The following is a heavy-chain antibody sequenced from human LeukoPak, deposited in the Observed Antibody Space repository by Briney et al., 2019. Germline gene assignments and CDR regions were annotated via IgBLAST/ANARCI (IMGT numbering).Heavy chain of an antibody. V-gene: IGHV3-21*01. D-gene: IGHD3-10*01. CDR3: ARDFGARGWFDS. J-gene: IGHJ5*01. CDR1: EFTFSSYN. CDR2: ISSFSSYI. Sequence: GGSLRLSCAASEFTFSSYNMNWVRQAPGKGLEWVSSISSFSSYIYYADSVKGRFTISRDNAKNSLYLQMSSLRAEDTAVYYCARDFGARGWFDSWGQGTLVTVSS.